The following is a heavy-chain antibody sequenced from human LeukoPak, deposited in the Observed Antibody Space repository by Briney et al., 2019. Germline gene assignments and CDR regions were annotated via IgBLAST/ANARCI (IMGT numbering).Heavy chain of an antibody. D-gene: IGHD1-1*01. V-gene: IGHV3-33*01. CDR3: ARATTRIRMDV. CDR1: GFTFSSYG. CDR2: IWYDGSNK. Sequence: PGRSLRLSCAASGFTFSSYGMHCVRQAPGKGLEWVAVIWYDGSNKYYADSVKGRFTISRDNSKNTLYLQMNSLRAEDTAVYYCARATTRIRMDVWGQGTTVTVSS. J-gene: IGHJ6*02.